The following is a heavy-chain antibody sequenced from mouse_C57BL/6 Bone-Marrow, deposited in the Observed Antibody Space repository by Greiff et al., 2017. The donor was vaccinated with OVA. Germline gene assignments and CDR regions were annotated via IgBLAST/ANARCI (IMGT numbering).Heavy chain of an antibody. J-gene: IGHJ2*01. Sequence: EVKLEESGGGLVKPGGSLKLSCAASGFTFSDYGMHWVRQAPEKGLEWVAYISSGSSTIYYADTVKGRFTISRDNAKNTLFLQMTSLRSEDTAMYYCAIDYFDYWGQGTTLTVSS. CDR3: AIDYFDY. CDR2: ISSGSSTI. V-gene: IGHV5-17*01. CDR1: GFTFSDYG.